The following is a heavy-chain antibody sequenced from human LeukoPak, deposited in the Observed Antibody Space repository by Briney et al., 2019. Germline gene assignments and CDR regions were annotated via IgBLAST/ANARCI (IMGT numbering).Heavy chain of an antibody. CDR2: INHSGST. D-gene: IGHD3-22*01. V-gene: IGHV4-34*01. J-gene: IGHJ5*02. CDR3: ARDLYYYDSSGYYENWFDP. Sequence: SETLSLTCTVSGGAISNYYWSWIRQPPGKGLEWIGEINHSGSTNYNPSLKSRVTMSVDTSKNQFSLKLSSVTAADTAVYYCARDLYYYDSSGYYENWFDPWGQGTLVTVSS. CDR1: GGAISNYY.